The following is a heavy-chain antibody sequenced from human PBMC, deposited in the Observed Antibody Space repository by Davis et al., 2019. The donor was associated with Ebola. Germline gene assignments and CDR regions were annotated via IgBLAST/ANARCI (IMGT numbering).Heavy chain of an antibody. CDR1: GFTFSSYA. CDR2: ISGSGGSI. J-gene: IGHJ3*02. D-gene: IGHD3-10*01. CDR3: ALRKEQQLGSDAFDI. Sequence: PGGSLRLSCAASGFTFSSYAMSWVRQAPGKGLEWVSAISGSGGSIYYADSVKGRFTISRDSSKNTLFLLMNSLGAEDTAIYYCALRKEQQLGSDAFDIWGQGTMVTVSS. V-gene: IGHV3-23*01.